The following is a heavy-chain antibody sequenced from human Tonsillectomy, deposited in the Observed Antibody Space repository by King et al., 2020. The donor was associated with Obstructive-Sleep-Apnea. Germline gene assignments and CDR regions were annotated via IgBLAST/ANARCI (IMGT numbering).Heavy chain of an antibody. V-gene: IGHV3-30-3*01. CDR3: ASRGDSSGWYVDY. J-gene: IGHJ4*02. CDR2: ISYDGSNK. D-gene: IGHD6-19*01. CDR1: GFTFSSYA. Sequence: VQLVESGGGVVQPGRSLRLSCAASGFTFSSYAMHWVRQAPGKGLEWVAVISYDGSNKYYADSVKGRFTISRDNSKNTLYLQMNSLRAEDTAVYYCASRGDSSGWYVDYWGQGTLVTVSS.